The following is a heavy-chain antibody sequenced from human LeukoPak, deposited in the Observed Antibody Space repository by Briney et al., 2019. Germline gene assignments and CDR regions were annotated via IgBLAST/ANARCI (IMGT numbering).Heavy chain of an antibody. CDR3: ARDGFPSRYNWNYEGWFDS. V-gene: IGHV1-2*02. CDR1: GYTFTGYY. Sequence: GASVKVSCEASGYTFTGYYIHWVRQAPGQGLEWMGWMNPKGGGTNYGQKFQGRVTMTTDTSIDTAYMELSRLISDDTAVYYCARDGFPSRYNWNYEGWFDSWGQGTLVTVSS. J-gene: IGHJ5*01. D-gene: IGHD1-7*01. CDR2: MNPKGGGT.